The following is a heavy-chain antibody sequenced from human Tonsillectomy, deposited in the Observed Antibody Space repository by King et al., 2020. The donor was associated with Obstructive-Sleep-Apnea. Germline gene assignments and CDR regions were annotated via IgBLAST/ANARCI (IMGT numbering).Heavy chain of an antibody. CDR2: ISSSAKTV. CDR3: ARGEVDSDSYYGMDV. Sequence: VQLVESGGDLVKPGGSLRLSCAASGFTFSDYYMSWIRQAPGNGLEWLSYISSSAKTVYYADSVKGRFTVSRDNAKNSLYLQMNSLTAEDTAVYYCARGEVDSDSYYGMDVWGQGTTVTDSS. V-gene: IGHV3-11*01. J-gene: IGHJ6*02. D-gene: IGHD5-18*01. CDR1: GFTFSDYY.